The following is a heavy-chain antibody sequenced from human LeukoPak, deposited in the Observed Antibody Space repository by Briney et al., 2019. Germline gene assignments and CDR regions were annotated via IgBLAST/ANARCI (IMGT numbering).Heavy chain of an antibody. D-gene: IGHD6-19*01. V-gene: IGHV3-48*04. CDR1: GFTFSDYS. J-gene: IGHJ4*01. CDR2: ISFSVNTK. Sequence: GGSLTLSCAASGFTFSDYSMNWVRQAPGKGLEWVSYISFSVNTKYYGDSVKGRFTISRDNAKNSQYLHMDSLRAEDTAVYYCARGAYSSGWAYFDHWGQEPWSPSPQ. CDR3: ARGAYSSGWAYFDH.